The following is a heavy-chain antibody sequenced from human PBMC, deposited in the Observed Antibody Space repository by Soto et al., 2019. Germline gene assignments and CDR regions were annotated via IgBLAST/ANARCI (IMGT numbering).Heavy chain of an antibody. CDR3: ARHEGPNPGGVIMD. CDR1: GGSISSSSYY. Sequence: SETLSLTCTVSGGSISSSSYYWGWIRQPPGKGLEWIGSIYYKWNTYCSPSLKSRVTMSVDTSMNQFSLKLSSVTAADTAVYYCARHEGPNPGGVIMDWGRGTLVTVSS. D-gene: IGHD3-16*01. J-gene: IGHJ4*02. V-gene: IGHV4-39*01. CDR2: IYYKWNT.